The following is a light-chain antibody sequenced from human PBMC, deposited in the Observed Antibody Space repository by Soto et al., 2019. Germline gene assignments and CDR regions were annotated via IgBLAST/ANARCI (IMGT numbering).Light chain of an antibody. J-gene: IGLJ2*01. CDR1: SSDVGGYNY. CDR3: SSYGCSEDVDVV. CDR2: EVS. Sequence: QSALTQPPSASGSPGQSVTISCTGTSSDVGGYNYVSWYQQHPGKAPKVMIYEVSKRPSGVPDRFSGSKSVKTASLTVSGIQAEDEADYYCSSYGCSEDVDVVFGGGTKLTV. V-gene: IGLV2-8*01.